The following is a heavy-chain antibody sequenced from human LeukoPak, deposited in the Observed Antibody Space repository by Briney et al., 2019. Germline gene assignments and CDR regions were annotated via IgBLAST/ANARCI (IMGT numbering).Heavy chain of an antibody. CDR3: VRDKEKIAVRPYYFDF. D-gene: IGHD6-6*01. Sequence: GGSLRLSCAASGFTFGDYALSWVRQAPGKGLEWVSGINWNGSSTGYADSVKGRFTISRDNAKNSLYLQINSLTAEDTAFYYCVRDKEKIAVRPYYFDFWGQGTLVTVSS. V-gene: IGHV3-20*04. J-gene: IGHJ4*02. CDR2: INWNGSST. CDR1: GFTFGDYA.